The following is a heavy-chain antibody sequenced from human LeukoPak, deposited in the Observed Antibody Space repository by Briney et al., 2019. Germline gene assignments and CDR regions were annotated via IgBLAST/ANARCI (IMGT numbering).Heavy chain of an antibody. D-gene: IGHD2-2*01. Sequence: SETLSLTCTVSGGSISSHYWSWIRQPPGKGLEWIGYIYYTGSSNNNPSLKSRVTISVGMSKNQFSLKLSSVTAADTAVYYCARVPASSPLHFDYWGQGTLVTVSS. CDR1: GGSISSHY. V-gene: IGHV4-59*11. CDR3: ARVPASSPLHFDY. CDR2: IYYTGSS. J-gene: IGHJ4*02.